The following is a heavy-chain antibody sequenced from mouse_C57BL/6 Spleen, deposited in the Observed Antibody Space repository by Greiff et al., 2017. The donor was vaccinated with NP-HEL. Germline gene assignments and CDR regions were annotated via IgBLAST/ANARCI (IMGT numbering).Heavy chain of an antibody. CDR1: GYTFTSYD. Sequence: VQLQQSGPELVKPGASVKLSCKASGYTFTSYDINWVKQRPGQGLEWIGWIYPRDGSTKYNEKFKGKATLTVDTSSSTAYMELHSLTSGDSAVYFCARTSYYSNSWFAYWGQGTLVTVSA. CDR2: IYPRDGST. V-gene: IGHV1-85*01. J-gene: IGHJ3*01. D-gene: IGHD2-5*01. CDR3: ARTSYYSNSWFAY.